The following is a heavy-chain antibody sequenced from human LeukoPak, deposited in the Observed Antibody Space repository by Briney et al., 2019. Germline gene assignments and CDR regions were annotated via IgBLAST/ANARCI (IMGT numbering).Heavy chain of an antibody. J-gene: IGHJ4*02. Sequence: GGSLRLSCAASGFTVSSNYMSWVRQAPGKGLEWVSVIYSGGSTYYADSVKGRFTICRDNSKNTLYLQMNSLRAEDTAVYYCAAAHGSATRFDYWGQGTLVTVSS. V-gene: IGHV3-53*01. D-gene: IGHD3-10*01. CDR3: AAAHGSATRFDY. CDR1: GFTVSSNY. CDR2: IYSGGST.